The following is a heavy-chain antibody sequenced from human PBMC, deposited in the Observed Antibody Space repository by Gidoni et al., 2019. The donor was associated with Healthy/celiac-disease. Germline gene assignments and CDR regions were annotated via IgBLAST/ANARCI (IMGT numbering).Heavy chain of an antibody. J-gene: IGHJ4*02. CDR1: GFTFSSYA. V-gene: IGHV3-64D*06. CDR3: VKGRSSSWYVDFDY. CDR2: SSSHVGST. D-gene: IGHD6-13*01. Sequence: EVQLVESGGGLVQPGGSLRLSCSASGFTFSSYAMHWVRQAPGKGLVYVSASSSHVGSTYYADSVKGRFTISRDKSKNTLYLQMSSLRAEDTAVYYCVKGRSSSWYVDFDYWGQGTLVTVSS.